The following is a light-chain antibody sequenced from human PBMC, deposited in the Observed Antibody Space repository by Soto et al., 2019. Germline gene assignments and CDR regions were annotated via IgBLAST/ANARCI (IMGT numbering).Light chain of an antibody. CDR2: SAS. V-gene: IGKV1-27*01. CDR3: QQYGSSPGT. J-gene: IGKJ1*01. Sequence: DIQLTQSPSSLSASVGYRVTITCRVSQGIISYLNWYRQKPGKVPKLLIYSASNLQSGVPSRFSGSGSGTDFTLTISRLEPEDFAVYYCQQYGSSPGTFGQGTKVDIK. CDR1: QGIISY.